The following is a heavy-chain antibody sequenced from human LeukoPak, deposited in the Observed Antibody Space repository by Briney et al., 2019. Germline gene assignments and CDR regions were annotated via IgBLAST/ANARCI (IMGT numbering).Heavy chain of an antibody. J-gene: IGHJ4*02. Sequence: SETLSLTCTVSGGSISSYYWSWIQQPPGKGLEWIGYIYYSGSTNYNPSLKSRVTISVDTSKNQFSLKLSSVTAADTAVYYCARGGYSSSWYLNYWGQGTLVTVSS. V-gene: IGHV4-59*01. CDR2: IYYSGST. D-gene: IGHD6-13*01. CDR1: GGSISSYY. CDR3: ARGGYSSSWYLNY.